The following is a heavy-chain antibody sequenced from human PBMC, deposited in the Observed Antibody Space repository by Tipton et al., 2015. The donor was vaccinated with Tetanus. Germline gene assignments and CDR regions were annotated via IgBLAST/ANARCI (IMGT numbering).Heavy chain of an antibody. CDR2: ISSSGSHM. V-gene: IGHV3-21*06. J-gene: IGHJ6*02. CDR1: GFTFSGYS. CDR3: ARENGGYDYYYYYGMDV. Sequence: SLRLSCAASGFTFSGYSMNWVRQAPGKGLEWVSSISSSGSHMYYAESVRGRISISRDNAKNSLYLQMNSLRAEDTAVYYCARENGGYDYYYYYGMDVWGQGTTVTVSS. D-gene: IGHD5-12*01.